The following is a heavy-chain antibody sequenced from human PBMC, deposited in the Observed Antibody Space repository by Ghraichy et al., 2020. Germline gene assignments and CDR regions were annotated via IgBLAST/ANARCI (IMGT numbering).Heavy chain of an antibody. D-gene: IGHD6-6*01. CDR1: GGSISSSSYY. CDR2: IYYSGST. Sequence: ESLNISCTVSGGSISSSSYYWGWIRQPPGKGLEWIGSIYYSGSTYYNPSLKSRVTISVDTSKNQFSLKLSSVTAADTAVYYCARHEKVRQLAEPFDYWGQGTLVTVSS. V-gene: IGHV4-39*01. J-gene: IGHJ4*02. CDR3: ARHEKVRQLAEPFDY.